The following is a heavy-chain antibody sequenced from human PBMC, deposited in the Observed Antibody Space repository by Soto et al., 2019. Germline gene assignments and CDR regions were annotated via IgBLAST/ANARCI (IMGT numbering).Heavy chain of an antibody. Sequence: EVQLVESGGGVVQPGESLRLSCAASGFTFSAYDMHWVRQTTGKGLEWVSAIGAADDPYYLGSVKGRFTISRENAKNSLYLQMNSLRAEDTAVYYCARAYSGRLPRRADYYPAMDVWGQGTTVTVSS. V-gene: IGHV3-13*05. J-gene: IGHJ6*02. CDR1: GFTFSAYD. CDR3: ARAYSGRLPRRADYYPAMDV. CDR2: IGAADDP. D-gene: IGHD2-15*01.